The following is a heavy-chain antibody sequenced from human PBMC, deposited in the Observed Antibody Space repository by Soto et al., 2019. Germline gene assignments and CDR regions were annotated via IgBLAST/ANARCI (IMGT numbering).Heavy chain of an antibody. J-gene: IGHJ6*03. CDR3: ARFYGSGTYYYYYYMDV. Sequence: SGGGLVQPGGSLRLSCAASGFTVSSNYMSWVRQAPGKGLEWVSVIYSGGSTYYADSVKGRFTISRDNSKNTLYLQMNSLRAEDTAVYYCARFYGSGTYYYYYYMDVWGKGTTVTVSS. V-gene: IGHV3-66*01. CDR1: GFTVSSNY. D-gene: IGHD3-10*01. CDR2: IYSGGST.